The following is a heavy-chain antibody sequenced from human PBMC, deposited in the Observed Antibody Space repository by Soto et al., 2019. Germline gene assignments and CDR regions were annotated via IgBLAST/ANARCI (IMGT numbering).Heavy chain of an antibody. CDR1: GFDFSSYA. J-gene: IGHJ4*02. D-gene: IGHD3-10*01. V-gene: IGHV3-23*01. Sequence: PGGSLRLSCAASGFDFSSYAMSWVRQAPGKGLDWVSAISGNGDSTYYADSVKGRFTISRDNSKNTLYLQMNSLRAEDTALYYCAKRYDSESCTPQDYWGQGNLVTVSS. CDR2: ISGNGDST. CDR3: AKRYDSESCTPQDY.